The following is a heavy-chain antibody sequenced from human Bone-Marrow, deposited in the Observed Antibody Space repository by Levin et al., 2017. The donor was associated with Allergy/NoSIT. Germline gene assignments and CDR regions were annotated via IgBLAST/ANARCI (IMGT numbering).Heavy chain of an antibody. CDR2: IYSGGIT. V-gene: IGHV3-53*01. Sequence: GESLKISCAASGFIVSSNYMSWVRQASGKGLEWVSVIYSGGITHYADSVKGRLTISRDNSRNTLYLQMNSLRVEDTAVYYCARGEGRSSSTAFDYWGQGTQVTVSS. D-gene: IGHD6-6*01. CDR3: ARGEGRSSSTAFDY. J-gene: IGHJ4*02. CDR1: GFIVSSNY.